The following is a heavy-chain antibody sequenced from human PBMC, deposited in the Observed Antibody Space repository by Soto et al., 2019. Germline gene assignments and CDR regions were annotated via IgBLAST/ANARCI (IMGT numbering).Heavy chain of an antibody. CDR2: ISYDGSNK. CDR3: AKDRFNY. Sequence: GGSLRLSCAASGFTLSSYGLHWVRQAPGKGLEWVAVISYDGSNKYYADSVKGRFTISRGNSKNTLYLQMNSLRAEDTAVYYCAKDRFNYWGQGTLVTVSS. J-gene: IGHJ4*02. D-gene: IGHD3-10*01. CDR1: GFTLSSYG. V-gene: IGHV3-30*18.